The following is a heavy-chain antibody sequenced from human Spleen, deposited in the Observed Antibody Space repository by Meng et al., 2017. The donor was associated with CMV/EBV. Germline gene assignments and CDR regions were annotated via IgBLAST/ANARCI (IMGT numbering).Heavy chain of an antibody. CDR3: AKDSTRFLEWLFAD. J-gene: IGHJ4*02. CDR2: ISGNGHSS. Sequence: GGSLRLSCAASRFTFSSYAMSWVRQAPGKGLEWVSTISGNGHSSYYADSVKGRFTISRDNSKYTLYLQMNSLRAEDTAVYYCAKDSTRFLEWLFADWGQGALVTVSS. CDR1: RFTFSSYA. V-gene: IGHV3-23*01. D-gene: IGHD3-3*01.